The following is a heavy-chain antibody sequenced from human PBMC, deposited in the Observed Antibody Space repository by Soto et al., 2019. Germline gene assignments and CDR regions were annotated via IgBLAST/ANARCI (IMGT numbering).Heavy chain of an antibody. CDR1: GGSISSGGYS. Sequence: QLQLQESGSGLVKPSQTLSLTCAVSGGSISSGGYSWSWIRQPPGKGLEWIGYIYHSGSTYYNPSLKTRVTISVDRSKNQSSLKLSSVTAADTAVYYCARVAYCGGDCQSGFDPWGQGTLVTVSS. D-gene: IGHD2-21*02. CDR3: ARVAYCGGDCQSGFDP. J-gene: IGHJ5*02. V-gene: IGHV4-30-2*01. CDR2: IYHSGST.